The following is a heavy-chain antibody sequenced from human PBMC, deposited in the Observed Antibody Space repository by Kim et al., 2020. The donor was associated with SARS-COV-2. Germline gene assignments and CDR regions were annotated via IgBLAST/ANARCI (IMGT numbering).Heavy chain of an antibody. CDR1: GFTFSSYG. J-gene: IGHJ1*01. D-gene: IGHD3-10*01. Sequence: GGSLRLSCAASGFTFSSYGMHWVRQAPGKGLEWVAVISYDGSNKYYADSVKGRFTISRDNSKNTLYLQMNSLRAEDTAVYYCAKDGDVGITMAPPFFQHWGQGTLVTVSS. CDR3: AKDGDVGITMAPPFFQH. CDR2: ISYDGSNK. V-gene: IGHV3-30*18.